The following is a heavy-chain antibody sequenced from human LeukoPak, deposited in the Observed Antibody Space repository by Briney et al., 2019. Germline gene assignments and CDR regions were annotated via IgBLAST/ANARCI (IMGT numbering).Heavy chain of an antibody. V-gene: IGHV4-30-4*08. CDR3: ARTGYSSSWESGYYYYMDV. D-gene: IGHD6-13*01. J-gene: IGHJ6*03. CDR1: GGSLSSGNYY. Sequence: SQTLSLTCTVSGGSLSSGNYYWSWIRQPPGEGLEWLGYIYYSGSPYYHPSLKSRVTISVDTSKNQFSLQLSSVTAADTAVYYCARTGYSSSWESGYYYYMDVWGKGTTVTVSS. CDR2: IYYSGSP.